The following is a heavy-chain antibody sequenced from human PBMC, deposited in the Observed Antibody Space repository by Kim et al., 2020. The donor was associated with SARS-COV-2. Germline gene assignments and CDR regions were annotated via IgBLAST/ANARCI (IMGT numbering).Heavy chain of an antibody. Sequence: GGSLRLSCAASGFTFSSYGMHWVRQAPGKGLEWVAVISYDGSNKYYADSVKGRFTISRDNSKNTRYLQMNSLRAEDTAVYYCAKGRRWGDAFDIWGQGTMVTDSS. CDR2: ISYDGSNK. J-gene: IGHJ3*02. D-gene: IGHD1-26*01. V-gene: IGHV3-30*18. CDR3: AKGRRWGDAFDI. CDR1: GFTFSSYG.